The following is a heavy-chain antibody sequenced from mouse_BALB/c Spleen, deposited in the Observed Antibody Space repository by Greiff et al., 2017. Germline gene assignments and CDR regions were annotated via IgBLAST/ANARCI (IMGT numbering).Heavy chain of an antibody. CDR2: IHYSGST. J-gene: IGHJ4*01. Sequence: VKLMESGPDLVTPSQSLSLTCTVTGYSITSGYSWHWIRQFPGNKLEWMGYIHYSGSTNYNPSLKSRISITRDTSKNQFFLQLNSVTTEDTATYYCAIYGNYDAMDYWGQGTSVTVSS. CDR3: AIYGNYDAMDY. CDR1: GYSITSGYS. D-gene: IGHD2-1*01. V-gene: IGHV3-1*02.